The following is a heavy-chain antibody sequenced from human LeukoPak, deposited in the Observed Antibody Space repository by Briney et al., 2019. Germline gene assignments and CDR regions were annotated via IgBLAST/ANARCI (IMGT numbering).Heavy chain of an antibody. D-gene: IGHD3-22*01. CDR3: ARMLISSGYYVDS. CDR1: GFTVSGDY. CDR2: IYSGGTT. V-gene: IGHV3-53*01. Sequence: GGSLRLSCAASGFTVSGDYMSWVRQAPGKGLEWVSVIYSGGTTYYADSVKGRFTISRDISKNTLYLQMGSLRVEDTAVYYCARMLISSGYYVDSWGQGTLVTVSS. J-gene: IGHJ4*02.